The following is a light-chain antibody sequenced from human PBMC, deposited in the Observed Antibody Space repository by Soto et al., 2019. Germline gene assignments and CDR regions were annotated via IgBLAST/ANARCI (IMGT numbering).Light chain of an antibody. CDR1: SSDVGGYNY. CDR3: SSYAGSNNLYV. CDR2: EVS. J-gene: IGLJ1*01. V-gene: IGLV2-8*01. Sequence: QSALTQPPSASGSPGQSVTISCTGTSSDVGGYNYVSWYQQHPGKAPKLMIYEVSERPSGGPDRFSGSKSGNTASLTVSGLQTEDEADYYCSSYAGSNNLYVFGTGTKLTVL.